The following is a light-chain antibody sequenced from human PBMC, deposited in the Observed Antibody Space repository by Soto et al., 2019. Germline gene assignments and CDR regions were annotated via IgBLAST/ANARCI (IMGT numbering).Light chain of an antibody. V-gene: IGKV3-20*01. CDR3: QQYGGSTRT. CDR2: GAS. Sequence: EIVLTQSPATLSLSPVERATLSCRASQSVSTYLAWYQQKPGQAPRLLIYGASSRATGVPDRITGSGSGTDFTLSISRLEPEDFAVYYCQQYGGSTRTFGQGTKVDIK. CDR1: QSVSTY. J-gene: IGKJ1*01.